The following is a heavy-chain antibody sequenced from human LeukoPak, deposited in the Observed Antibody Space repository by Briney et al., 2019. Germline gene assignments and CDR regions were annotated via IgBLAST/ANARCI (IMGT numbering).Heavy chain of an antibody. Sequence: GESLKISCKGSGYSFTSYWIGWVRQMPGKGLEWMGITYPGDSDTRYSPSFQGQVTISADKSISTAYLQWSSLKASDTAMYYCARATYYYDISGYSPHYWFDPWGQGTLVTVSS. D-gene: IGHD3-22*01. CDR2: TYPGDSDT. V-gene: IGHV5-51*01. CDR3: ARATYYYDISGYSPHYWFDP. J-gene: IGHJ5*02. CDR1: GYSFTSYW.